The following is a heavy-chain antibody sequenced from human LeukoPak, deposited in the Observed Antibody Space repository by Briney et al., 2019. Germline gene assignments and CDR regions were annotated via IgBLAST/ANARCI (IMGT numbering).Heavy chain of an antibody. J-gene: IGHJ2*01. CDR3: ARLKLGYWYFDL. Sequence: GGSLRLSCAASGFTFSDYYMSWIRQVPGKGLEWVSYIGLSDSTIYYADSLKGRFAISRDNAKDSLYLHMHSLRAEDTAVYYCARLKLGYWYFDLWGRGTLVTVST. D-gene: IGHD7-27*01. CDR2: IGLSDSTI. V-gene: IGHV3-11*01. CDR1: GFTFSDYY.